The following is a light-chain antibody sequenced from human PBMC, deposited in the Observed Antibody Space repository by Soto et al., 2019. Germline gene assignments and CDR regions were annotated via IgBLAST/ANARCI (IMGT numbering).Light chain of an antibody. CDR2: RTS. Sequence: EIVMTQSPATLSVSPGERATLSCRASQSISSNLAWYQQKPGQAPRLLMFRTSSRATGFPARFSGSGSGTEFNLTISSLQSEDFGVYYGQQRTNWPLTFGGGTKVEIK. CDR3: QQRTNWPLT. CDR1: QSISSN. V-gene: IGKV3-15*01. J-gene: IGKJ4*01.